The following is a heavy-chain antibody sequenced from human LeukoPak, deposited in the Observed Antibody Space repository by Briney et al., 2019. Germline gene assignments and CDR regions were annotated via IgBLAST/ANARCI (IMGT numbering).Heavy chain of an antibody. CDR3: ARSPYCSSTSCYVFDI. CDR1: GGAISSSSYY. CDR2: IYYSGTT. Sequence: SETLSLTCTVSGGAISSSSYYWGWLRQPPGKGLEWIGSIYYSGTTHYNPSLRSRVTISVDTSKNQFSLRLSSVTAADTAVYYCARSPYCSSTSCYVFDIWGQGTMVTVSS. D-gene: IGHD2-2*01. V-gene: IGHV4-39*01. J-gene: IGHJ3*02.